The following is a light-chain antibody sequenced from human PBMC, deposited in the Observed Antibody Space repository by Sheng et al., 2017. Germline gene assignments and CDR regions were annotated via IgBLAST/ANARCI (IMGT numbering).Light chain of an antibody. CDR3: QQGSSFPHT. V-gene: IGKV1-12*01. CDR2: AAS. J-gene: IGKJ2*01. CDR1: QGISSW. Sequence: DIQMTQSPSFVSASVGDRVTISCRASQGISSWLAWYQKKPGRAPRLLIYAASNLQSGVPSRFSGSGSGTDFTLTISSLQPEDFATYFCQQGSSFPHTFGQGTTLDI.